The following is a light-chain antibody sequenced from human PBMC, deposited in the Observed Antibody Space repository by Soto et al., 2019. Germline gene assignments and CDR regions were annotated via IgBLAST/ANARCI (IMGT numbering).Light chain of an antibody. CDR2: GAS. V-gene: IGKV3-20*01. CDR3: QHYGSSPPIT. CDR1: QSVAFTS. J-gene: IGKJ5*01. Sequence: EIVLTQSPGTLSLSPGERATLSCRASQSVAFTSLAWYQQKPGQAPRLLIYGASNRATGIPDRFSGSGSGTDFTLTISRLEPEDFAVYYCQHYGSSPPITFGQGTRLDMK.